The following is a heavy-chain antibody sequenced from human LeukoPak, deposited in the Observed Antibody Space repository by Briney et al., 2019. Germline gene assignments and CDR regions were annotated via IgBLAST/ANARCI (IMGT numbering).Heavy chain of an antibody. CDR1: GGSISSYY. J-gene: IGHJ5*02. CDR3: ARRFRGVFNWFDP. D-gene: IGHD3-10*01. V-gene: IGHV4-39*01. Sequence: SETLSLTCTVSGGSISSYYWSWIRQPPGKGLEWIGSIYYSGSTYYNPSLKSRVTISVDTSKNQFSLKLSSVTAADTAVYYCARRFRGVFNWFDPWGQGTLVTVSS. CDR2: IYYSGST.